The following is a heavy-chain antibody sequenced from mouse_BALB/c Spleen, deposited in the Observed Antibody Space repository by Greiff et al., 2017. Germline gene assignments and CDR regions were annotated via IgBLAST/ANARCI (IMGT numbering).Heavy chain of an antibody. Sequence: EVHLVESGGGLVKPGGSLKLSCAASGFTFSDYYMYWVRQTPEKRLEWVATISDGGSYTYYPDTVTGRFTISRDNAKNTLYLEMSSLRSEDTAMYYCAKYGYDGAWFAYWGQGTLVTVSA. CDR2: ISDGGSYT. J-gene: IGHJ3*01. D-gene: IGHD2-2*01. CDR1: GFTFSDYY. CDR3: AKYGYDGAWFAY. V-gene: IGHV5-4*02.